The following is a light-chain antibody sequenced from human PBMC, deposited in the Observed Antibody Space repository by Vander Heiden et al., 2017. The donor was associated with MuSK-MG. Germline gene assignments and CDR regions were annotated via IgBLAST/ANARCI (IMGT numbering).Light chain of an antibody. CDR2: QDS. CDR3: QAWDSSTAV. Sequence: SYELTQPPSVSVSPGQTASITCSGDKLGDKYACLYQQNPGQSPVLVIYQDSKRPSGIPERFSGSNSGNTATLTISGTQAMDEADYYCQAWDSSTAVFGGGTKLTVL. J-gene: IGLJ2*01. V-gene: IGLV3-1*01. CDR1: KLGDKY.